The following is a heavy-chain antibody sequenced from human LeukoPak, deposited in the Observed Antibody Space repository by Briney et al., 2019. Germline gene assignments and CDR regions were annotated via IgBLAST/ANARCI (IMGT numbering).Heavy chain of an antibody. V-gene: IGHV3-74*01. CDR1: GFTFSSYW. Sequence: GGSLRLSCAASGFTFSSYWMHWVRQVPGKGPAWVSRIDEFGSVTNSADSVQGRFSISRDNAKNALYLQMNSLRAEDTAVYYCVRDMFGGRDYWGQGTLVTVSS. J-gene: IGHJ4*02. CDR2: IDEFGSVT. CDR3: VRDMFGGRDY. D-gene: IGHD3-10*02.